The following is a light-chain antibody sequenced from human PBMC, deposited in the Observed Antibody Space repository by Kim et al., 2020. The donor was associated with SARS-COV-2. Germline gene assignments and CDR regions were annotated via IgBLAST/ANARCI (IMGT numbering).Light chain of an antibody. J-gene: IGKJ1*01. V-gene: IGKV1-5*03. CDR1: QSIDVW. Sequence: LSAPVGDRVTITCRASQSIDVWLAWYQQKPGRAPKVLIYRSSILESGVPSRFSGSGSGTEFTLTISSLQPDDSATYYCQQYNIRSTFGQGTRVEI. CDR3: QQYNIRST. CDR2: RSS.